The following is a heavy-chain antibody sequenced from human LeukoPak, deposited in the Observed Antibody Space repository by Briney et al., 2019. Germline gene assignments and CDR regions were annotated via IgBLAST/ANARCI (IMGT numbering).Heavy chain of an antibody. Sequence: SQTLSLTCTVSGGSISSGGYYWSWIRQHPGKGLEWIGYIYYSGSTYYTPSLKSRVTRSVDTSKNQFSLKLSSVTAADTAVYYCAREPSSYDFWSGYYSTGIDYWGQGTLVTVSS. V-gene: IGHV4-31*03. D-gene: IGHD3-3*01. CDR1: GGSISSGGYY. CDR2: IYYSGST. J-gene: IGHJ4*02. CDR3: AREPSSYDFWSGYYSTGIDY.